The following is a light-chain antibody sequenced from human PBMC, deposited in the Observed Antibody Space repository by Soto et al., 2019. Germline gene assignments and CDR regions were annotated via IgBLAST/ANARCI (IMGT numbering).Light chain of an antibody. Sequence: QSVLTQPPSVSAAPGQTVTVSCSGSNSNIGSNDVSWYQQVPGTAPKLVIYDNDKRPSGTPDRFSGSKSGTSATLDITGLQTGDEADYYCGAWDSGLSTGAFGGGTKLTVL. CDR3: GAWDSGLSTGA. J-gene: IGLJ2*01. CDR1: NSNIGSND. CDR2: DND. V-gene: IGLV1-51*01.